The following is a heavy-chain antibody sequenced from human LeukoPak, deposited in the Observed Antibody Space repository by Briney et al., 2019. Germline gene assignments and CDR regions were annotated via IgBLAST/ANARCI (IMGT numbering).Heavy chain of an antibody. V-gene: IGHV3-53*01. CDR3: AKEKQQFDYFDY. D-gene: IGHD6-6*01. Sequence: PSETLSLTCAVYGGSFSGYYWSWLRQPPGKGLEWISVIYSGGSTHYADSVKGRFTISRDNSKNTLFLQMNSLRAEDTAVYYCAKEKQQFDYFDYWGQGTLVTVSS. CDR1: GGSFSGYY. J-gene: IGHJ4*02. CDR2: IYSGGST.